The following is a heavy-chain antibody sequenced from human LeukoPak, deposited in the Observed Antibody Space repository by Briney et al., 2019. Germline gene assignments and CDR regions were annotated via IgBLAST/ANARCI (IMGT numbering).Heavy chain of an antibody. Sequence: SETLSLTCTVSGGSINSSPYYWGWIRQPPGKGLEWIGNIYYSGSTYYNPSLKSRVTISVDTSKNQFSLKLSSVTAADTAVYYCAREPVGGYYYDSSPPGYWGQGTLVTVSS. CDR1: GGSINSSPYY. D-gene: IGHD3-22*01. V-gene: IGHV4-39*07. CDR3: AREPVGGYYYDSSPPGY. J-gene: IGHJ4*02. CDR2: IYYSGST.